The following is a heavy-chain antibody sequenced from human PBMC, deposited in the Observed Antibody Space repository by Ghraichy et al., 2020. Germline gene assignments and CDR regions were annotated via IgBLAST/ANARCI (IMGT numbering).Heavy chain of an antibody. D-gene: IGHD3-3*01. CDR3: ARVNMHITIFGIIITPPYFDY. V-gene: IGHV4-34*01. Sequence: SETLSLTCAVYGGSFSDYFWSWIRQPPGKGLEWIGEINHSGSTNYNPSLRSRVTISLDTSKNQFSLKLSSVTAADTAVYYCARVNMHITIFGIIITPPYFDYWGQGTRVTVYS. CDR2: INHSGST. CDR1: GGSFSDYF. J-gene: IGHJ4*02.